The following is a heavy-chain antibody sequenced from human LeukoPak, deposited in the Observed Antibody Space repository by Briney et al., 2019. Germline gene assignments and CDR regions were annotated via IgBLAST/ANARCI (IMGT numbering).Heavy chain of an antibody. D-gene: IGHD3-22*01. CDR1: GFTFADYA. CDR2: IRGDGGRT. J-gene: IGHJ6*03. CDR3: AKDLFIARGYIYYMDV. Sequence: PGGSLRLSCAASGFTFADYAMHWVRQPPGNGLEWVSLIRGDGGRTYYADSVKGRFTVSRDNSKNTLYLQMNSMGSEDTALYYCAKDLFIARGYIYYMDVWGKGTTVTVSS. V-gene: IGHV3-43*02.